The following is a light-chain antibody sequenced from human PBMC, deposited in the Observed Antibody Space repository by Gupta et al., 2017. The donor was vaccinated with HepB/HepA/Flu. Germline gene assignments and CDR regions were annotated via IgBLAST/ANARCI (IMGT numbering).Light chain of an antibody. Sequence: DIEMTPSPSTLSASVGDRVTITCRASESISSWLAWYQQKPGKAPKVLIYKASTLESGVPSRFSGSGSGTEFTLTISSLQPDDFATYYCQQYSTYHTFGQGTKVEIK. J-gene: IGKJ2*01. CDR2: KAS. CDR3: QQYSTYHT. CDR1: ESISSW. V-gene: IGKV1-5*03.